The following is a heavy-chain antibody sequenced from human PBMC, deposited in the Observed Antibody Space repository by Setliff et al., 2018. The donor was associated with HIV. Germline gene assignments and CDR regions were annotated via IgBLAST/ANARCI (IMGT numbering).Heavy chain of an antibody. CDR1: GGSISSHS. J-gene: IGHJ6*02. D-gene: IGHD3-10*01. Sequence: PSETLSLTCTVSGGSISSHSWNWIRQPPGKGLEWIGSIYYSGSTNYNPSLKSRVTISEDTSKNHFSQKLSSVTAADTAVYYCARGDGSGSKGYYYYGMDVWGQGTTVTVSS. CDR2: IYYSGST. CDR3: ARGDGSGSKGYYYYGMDV. V-gene: IGHV4-59*11.